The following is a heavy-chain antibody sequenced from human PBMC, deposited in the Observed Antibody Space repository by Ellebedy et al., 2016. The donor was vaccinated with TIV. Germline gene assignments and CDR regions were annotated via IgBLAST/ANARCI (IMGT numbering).Heavy chain of an antibody. D-gene: IGHD3-10*01. J-gene: IGHJ4*02. CDR3: ARLGGIGGSGSYCDY. CDR2: INPNSGGT. CDR1: GYTFTGYY. V-gene: IGHV1-2*04. Sequence: ASVKVSCXASGYTFTGYYMHWVRQAPGQGLEWMGWINPNSGGTNYAQKFQGWVTMTRDTSISTAYMELSSLRSEDTAVYYCARLGGIGGSGSYCDYWGQGTLVTVSS.